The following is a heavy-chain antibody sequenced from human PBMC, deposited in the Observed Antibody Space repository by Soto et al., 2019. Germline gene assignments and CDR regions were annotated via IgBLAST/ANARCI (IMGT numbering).Heavy chain of an antibody. V-gene: IGHV2-26*01. CDR1: GFSLSDAGMG. CDR3: TRSISLPASADNWFDP. J-gene: IGHJ5*02. CDR2: IFPNGGK. D-gene: IGHD1-26*01. Sequence: SGPTLVNPAETLTLTCTVSGFSLSDAGMGVSWIRQPPGKALEWLAHIFPNGGKSYSASLQNRLTISRDTSRSQVVLTLASVDPVDTATHYCTRSISLPASADNWFDPWGQGAPVTVSS.